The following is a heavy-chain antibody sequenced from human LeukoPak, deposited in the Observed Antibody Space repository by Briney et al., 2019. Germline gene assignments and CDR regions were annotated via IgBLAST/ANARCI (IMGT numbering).Heavy chain of an antibody. CDR2: INHSGNT. D-gene: IGHD2-15*01. J-gene: IGHJ5*02. CDR3: VTEPGYCTGGRCYGGWFDP. CDR1: GGSISGYY. Sequence: SETLSLTCTVSGGSISGYYWSWIRQPPGKGLEWIGEINHSGNTNYNPSLKSRVTISLDTSKNQFSLKLNSVTAADTAVYYCVTEPGYCTGGRCYGGWFDPWGQGTLVTVSS. V-gene: IGHV4-34*01.